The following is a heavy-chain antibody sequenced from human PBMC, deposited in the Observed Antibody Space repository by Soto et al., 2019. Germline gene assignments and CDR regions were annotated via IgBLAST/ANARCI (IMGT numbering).Heavy chain of an antibody. J-gene: IGHJ6*02. CDR3: AGGRGYSGDDHYYYFDMDV. V-gene: IGHV1-69*01. CDR2: SIPIFGTA. Sequence: QVQLVQSGAEVKKPASSVKVSCKASGGTFNNYPITWVRQAPGEGLEWMGGSIPIFGTANYAQNFQGRVTIRVDESTSTAYMELSSLRSEYTAVYYCAGGRGYSGDDHYYYFDMDVWGQGTTVTVSS. CDR1: GGTFNNYP. D-gene: IGHD5-12*01.